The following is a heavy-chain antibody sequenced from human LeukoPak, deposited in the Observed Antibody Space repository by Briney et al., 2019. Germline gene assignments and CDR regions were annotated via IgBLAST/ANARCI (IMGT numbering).Heavy chain of an antibody. V-gene: IGHV5-51*01. CDR3: ARMGQEKYNWNDRFDY. D-gene: IGHD1-1*01. CDR2: IYPGDSDT. Sequence: KLGESLRISCKGSGYSFTSYWIGWVRQMPGKGLEWMGIIYPGDSDTRYSPSFQGQVTISADKSISTAYLQWSSLKASDTAMYYCARMGQEKYNWNDRFDYWGQGTLVTVSS. CDR1: GYSFTSYW. J-gene: IGHJ4*02.